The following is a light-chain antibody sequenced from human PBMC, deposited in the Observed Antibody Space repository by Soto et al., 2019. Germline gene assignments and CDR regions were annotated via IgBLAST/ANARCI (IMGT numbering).Light chain of an antibody. V-gene: IGKV1-5*01. CDR1: QTISSW. CDR2: DAS. CDR3: QQSSTWT. Sequence: DIQMTQSPSTLSGSVGDRVTITCRASQTISSWLAWYQQKPGKAPKLLIYDASSLESGVPSRFSGSGSGTEFTLTISSLQPEDFATYYCQQSSTWTFGQGTKVDIK. J-gene: IGKJ1*01.